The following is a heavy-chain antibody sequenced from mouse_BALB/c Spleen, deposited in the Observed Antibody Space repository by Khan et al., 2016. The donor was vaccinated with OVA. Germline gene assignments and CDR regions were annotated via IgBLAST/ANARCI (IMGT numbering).Heavy chain of an antibody. CDR3: ARIKA. V-gene: IGHV14-3*02. D-gene: IGHD1-3*01. Sequence: EVQLKESGAELVKPGASVKLSCTASGFNIKDTYMHWVKQRPEQGLEWIGRIDPANGNTKYDPKFQGKATITADTSSNTAYLQLSSMTAEDTAVYYCARIKAWGQGTTLTVSS. CDR2: IDPANGNT. CDR1: GFNIKDTY. J-gene: IGHJ2*01.